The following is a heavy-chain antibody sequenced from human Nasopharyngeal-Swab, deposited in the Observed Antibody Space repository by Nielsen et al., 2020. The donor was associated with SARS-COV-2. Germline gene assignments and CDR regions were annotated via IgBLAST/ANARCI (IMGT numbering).Heavy chain of an antibody. Sequence: GESLKISCAASGFTFSSYEMNWVRQAPGKGLEWVSYISSSGSTIYYADSVKSRFTISRDNAKNSLYLQMNSLRAEDTAVYYCARDWRGYCSGGSCYSSPYYYGMDVWGQGTTVTVSS. D-gene: IGHD2-15*01. CDR2: ISSSGSTI. CDR3: ARDWRGYCSGGSCYSSPYYYGMDV. V-gene: IGHV3-48*03. J-gene: IGHJ6*02. CDR1: GFTFSSYE.